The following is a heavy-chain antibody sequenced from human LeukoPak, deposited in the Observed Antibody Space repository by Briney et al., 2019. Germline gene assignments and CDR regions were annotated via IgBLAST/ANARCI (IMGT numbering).Heavy chain of an antibody. CDR3: AKGPSLGITAFYFDY. V-gene: IGHV3-30-3*01. Sequence: GGSLRLSCAASGFTFNSYSMHWVRQAPGKGLEWVAVISYDGSNKYYADAVKGRFTISRDNSKNTLYLQMNSLRAEDTAVYYCAKGPSLGITAFYFDYWGQGTLVTVSS. CDR1: GFTFNSYS. CDR2: ISYDGSNK. D-gene: IGHD1-20*01. J-gene: IGHJ4*02.